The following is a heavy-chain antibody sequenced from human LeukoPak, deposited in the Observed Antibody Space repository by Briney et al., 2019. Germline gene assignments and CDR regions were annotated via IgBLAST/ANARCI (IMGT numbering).Heavy chain of an antibody. CDR2: TYFRSKWFY. CDR3: ARENDGFDV. CDR1: GDSGSGNGV. Sequence: SQTLSLTCAISGDSGSGNGVWNWIRQSPSRGLEWLGRTYFRSKWFYDYAVSVKSRITINPDTSNNQFSLQLDSVTPEDTAVYYCARENDGFDVWGQGTMVTVSS. J-gene: IGHJ3*01. V-gene: IGHV6-1*01.